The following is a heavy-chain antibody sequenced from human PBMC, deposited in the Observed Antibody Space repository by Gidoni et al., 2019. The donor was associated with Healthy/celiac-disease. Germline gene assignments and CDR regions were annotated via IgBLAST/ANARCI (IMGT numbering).Heavy chain of an antibody. Sequence: QVQLQQWGAGLLKPSETLSLTCAVYGGSFSGYYWSWIRQPPGKGLEWIGEINHSGSTISVDTSKNQFSLKLSSVTAADTAVYYCARGHTGGSTFDYWGQGTLVTVSS. J-gene: IGHJ4*02. D-gene: IGHD3-10*01. V-gene: IGHV4-34*01. CDR3: ARGHTGGSTFDY. CDR1: GGSFSGYY. CDR2: INHSGS.